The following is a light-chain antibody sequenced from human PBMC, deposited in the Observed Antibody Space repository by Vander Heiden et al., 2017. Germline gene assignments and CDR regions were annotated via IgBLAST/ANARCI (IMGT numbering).Light chain of an antibody. Sequence: QSLLHQPPSASGTPGQRVTISCPGSSSKIGSNTVNWCQQLPETAPNLLIYSNNQRRSGVPDRFSGSKSGTSAALATIGLQSEEEADYYCAAWDDSRNAWVFGGGTKLTVL. J-gene: IGLJ3*02. CDR1: SSKIGSNT. CDR2: SNN. CDR3: AAWDDSRNAWV. V-gene: IGLV1-44*01.